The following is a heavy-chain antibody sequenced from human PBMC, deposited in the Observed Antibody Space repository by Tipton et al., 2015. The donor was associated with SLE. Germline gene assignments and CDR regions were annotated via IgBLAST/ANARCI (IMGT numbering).Heavy chain of an antibody. V-gene: IGHV4-38-2*01. Sequence: LSLTCAVSGYSISSGYYWGWIRQPPGKGLEWIGSIYHSGSTYYNPSLKSRVTISVDTSKNQFSLKLSSVTAADTAVYYCAGMAAAGHWNFDYWGQGTLVTVSS. CDR1: GYSISSGYY. CDR2: IYHSGST. CDR3: AGMAAAGHWNFDY. J-gene: IGHJ4*02. D-gene: IGHD6-13*01.